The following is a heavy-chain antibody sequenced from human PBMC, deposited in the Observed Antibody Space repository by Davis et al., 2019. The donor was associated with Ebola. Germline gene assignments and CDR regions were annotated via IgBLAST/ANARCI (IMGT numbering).Heavy chain of an antibody. V-gene: IGHV3-15*07. Sequence: GESLKISCAASGFTFSNAWMNWVRQAPGKGLEWVGRIKSKTDGGTTDYAAPVKGRFTISRDDSKNTLYLQMNSLKTEDTAVYYCTVELGYYYYGMDVWGQGTTVTVSS. D-gene: IGHD1-7*01. CDR2: IKSKTDGGTT. J-gene: IGHJ6*02. CDR1: GFTFSNAW. CDR3: TVELGYYYYGMDV.